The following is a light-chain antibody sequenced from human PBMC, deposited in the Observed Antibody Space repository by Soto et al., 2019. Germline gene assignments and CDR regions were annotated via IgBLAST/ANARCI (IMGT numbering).Light chain of an antibody. Sequence: EFVLTQSPGTLSLSPGERATLSCRASQTVRNNYLAWYQQKPGQAPRLLIYDASSRATGIPDRFSGGGSGTDFTLTISRLEPEDVAVYYCQQYGRSPTFGQGTKVDIK. CDR3: QQYGRSPT. CDR2: DAS. CDR1: QTVRNNY. J-gene: IGKJ1*01. V-gene: IGKV3-20*01.